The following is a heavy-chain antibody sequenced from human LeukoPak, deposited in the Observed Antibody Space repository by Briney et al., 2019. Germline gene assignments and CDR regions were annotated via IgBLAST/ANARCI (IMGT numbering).Heavy chain of an antibody. D-gene: IGHD3-10*01. J-gene: IGHJ4*02. CDR3: ARDGEGTTWNFDY. CDR1: GFTFDDYA. Sequence: GGSLRLSCAASGFTFDDYAMHWVRQAPGKGLEWVSGISWDSGSIGYADSVKGRFTISRDNAKNSLYLQMNSLRAEDTAVYYCARDGEGTTWNFDYWGQGTLVTVSS. CDR2: ISWDSGSI. V-gene: IGHV3-9*01.